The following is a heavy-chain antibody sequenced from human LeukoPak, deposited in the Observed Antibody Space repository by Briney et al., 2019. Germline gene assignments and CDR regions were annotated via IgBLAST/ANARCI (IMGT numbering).Heavy chain of an antibody. V-gene: IGHV3-66*01. D-gene: IGHD5-24*01. CDR2: IYSGGST. CDR1: GFTVSSNY. Sequence: GGSLRLSCAASGFTVSSNYMSWVRQAPGKGLEWVSVIYSGGSTYYADSVKGRFTISRDNSKNTLYLQMNSLRAEDTAVYYCARNAKIKGYYYYYMDVWGKGTTVTISS. J-gene: IGHJ6*03. CDR3: ARNAKIKGYYYYYMDV.